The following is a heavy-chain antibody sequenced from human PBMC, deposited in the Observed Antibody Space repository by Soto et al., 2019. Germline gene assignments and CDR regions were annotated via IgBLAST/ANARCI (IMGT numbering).Heavy chain of an antibody. D-gene: IGHD2-2*01. J-gene: IGHJ5*02. CDR2: IIPIFGTA. Sequence: GASVKVSCKASGGTFSSCAISWVRQARGQGLEWMGGIIPIFGTANYAQKFQGRVTITADESTSTAYMELSSLRSEDTAVYYCARVVGYCSSTSCYWNWFDPWGQGTLVTVSS. CDR1: GGTFSSCA. V-gene: IGHV1-69*13. CDR3: ARVVGYCSSTSCYWNWFDP.